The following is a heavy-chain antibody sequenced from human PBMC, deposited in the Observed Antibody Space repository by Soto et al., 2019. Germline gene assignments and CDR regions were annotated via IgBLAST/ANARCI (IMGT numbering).Heavy chain of an antibody. V-gene: IGHV3-23*01. Sequence: GGSLRLSCAASGFTFSSYAMSWVRQAPGKGLEWVSAISGSGGSTYYADSVKGRFTISRDNSKNTLYLQMNSLRAEDTAVYYCAKTPIAWYYDISGYLSDWGQGTLVTVSS. J-gene: IGHJ4*02. D-gene: IGHD3-22*01. CDR1: GFTFSSYA. CDR3: AKTPIAWYYDISGYLSD. CDR2: ISGSGGST.